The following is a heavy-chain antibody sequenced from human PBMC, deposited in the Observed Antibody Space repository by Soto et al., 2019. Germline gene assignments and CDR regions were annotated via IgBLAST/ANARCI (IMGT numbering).Heavy chain of an antibody. Sequence: EVQLLESGGGLVQPGGSLRLSCAASGFTFSSYAMSWVRQAPGKGLEWVSAISGSGGSTYYADSVKCRFTISRDNSKNTLNLQMNSLRAEDTAVYYCAKENGYSSSWFEFYYWGQGTLVTVST. CDR1: GFTFSSYA. CDR2: ISGSGGST. V-gene: IGHV3-23*01. D-gene: IGHD6-13*01. J-gene: IGHJ4*02. CDR3: AKENGYSSSWFEFYY.